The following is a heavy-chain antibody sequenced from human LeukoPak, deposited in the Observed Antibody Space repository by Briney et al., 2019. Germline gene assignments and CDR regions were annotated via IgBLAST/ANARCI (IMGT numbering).Heavy chain of an antibody. CDR2: ISGGGGST. CDR3: AKGSGINHYHWIDP. J-gene: IGHJ5*02. Sequence: GESLRLSCAASEFTFSNYAMNWVRQAPGKGLEWVSGISGGGGSTYYADSVKGRLTISRDNSKNTLYLQMDSLRAEDTALYYCAKGSGINHYHWIDPWGQGTLVTVSS. V-gene: IGHV3-23*01. CDR1: EFTFSNYA. D-gene: IGHD1-14*01.